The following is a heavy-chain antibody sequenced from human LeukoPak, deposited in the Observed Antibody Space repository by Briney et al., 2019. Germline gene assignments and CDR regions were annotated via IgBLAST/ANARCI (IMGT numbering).Heavy chain of an antibody. D-gene: IGHD3-22*01. Sequence: PEGSLRLSCAASGFTFSSYEMNWVRQAPGKGLEWVSSISSSSSYIYYADSVKGRFTISRDNAKNSLYLQMNSLRAEDTAVYYCARVSGSRGYYDSSGPRFDYWGQGTLVTVSS. CDR2: ISSSSSYI. J-gene: IGHJ4*02. V-gene: IGHV3-21*01. CDR3: ARVSGSRGYYDSSGPRFDY. CDR1: GFTFSSYE.